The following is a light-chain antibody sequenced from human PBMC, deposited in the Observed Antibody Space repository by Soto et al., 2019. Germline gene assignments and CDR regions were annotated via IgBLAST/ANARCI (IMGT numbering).Light chain of an antibody. CDR1: QSVSNN. Sequence: EIVLTQSPATLSVSPGERAALSARASQSVSNNLAWFQQKPGQAPSLLIYGASTRATGIPARFSGSGSGTEFTLTITSLQSEDFAVYYCQQYNKWPLWTFGQGTKVDI. J-gene: IGKJ1*01. V-gene: IGKV3-15*01. CDR2: GAS. CDR3: QQYNKWPLWT.